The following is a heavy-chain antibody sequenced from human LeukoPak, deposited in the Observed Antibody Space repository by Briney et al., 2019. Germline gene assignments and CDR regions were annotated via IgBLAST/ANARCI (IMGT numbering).Heavy chain of an antibody. CDR3: ANDGGSSSSWYYFDY. J-gene: IGHJ4*02. CDR2: ISWDGGST. V-gene: IGHV3-43*01. D-gene: IGHD6-6*01. CDR1: GFTFDDYT. Sequence: GGSLRLSCAASGFTFDDYTMHWVRQAPGKGLEWVSLISWDGGSTYYADSVKGRFTISRDNSKDSLYLQMNSLRTEDTALYYCANDGGSSSSWYYFDYWGQGTLVTVSS.